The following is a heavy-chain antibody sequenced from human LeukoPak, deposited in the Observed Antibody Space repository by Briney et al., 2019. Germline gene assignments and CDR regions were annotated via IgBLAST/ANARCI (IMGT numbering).Heavy chain of an antibody. CDR1: GFTFSTYS. D-gene: IGHD3-22*01. CDR2: ISSGSSYI. J-gene: IGHJ4*02. CDR3: AFDSSGYYWARLY. V-gene: IGHV3-21*01. Sequence: GGSLRLSYAACGFTFSTYSMNWVRQAPGKGLEWVSSISSGSSYIYYADSVKGRFTISRDNAKNSLYLQMNSLRAEDTAVYYCAFDSSGYYWARLYWGQGTLVTVSS.